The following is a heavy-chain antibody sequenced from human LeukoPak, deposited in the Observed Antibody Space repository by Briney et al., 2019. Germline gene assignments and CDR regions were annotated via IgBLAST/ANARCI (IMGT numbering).Heavy chain of an antibody. CDR2: ISYDGYTK. V-gene: IGHV3-30*18. J-gene: IGHJ4*02. D-gene: IGHD3-9*01. Sequence: PGGSLRLSCAASGFTFSSYGMHWVRQAPGKGLEWVAVISYDGYTKYYTDSVKGRFTISRDNSKNTLYLQMNSLRAEDTAVYYCAKDLYLTGYSFDYWGQGTLVTVSS. CDR1: GFTFSSYG. CDR3: AKDLYLTGYSFDY.